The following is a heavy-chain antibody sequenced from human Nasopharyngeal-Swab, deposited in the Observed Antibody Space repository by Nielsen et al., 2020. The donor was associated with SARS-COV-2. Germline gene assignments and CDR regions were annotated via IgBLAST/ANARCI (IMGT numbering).Heavy chain of an antibody. Sequence: VRQAPGKGLEWVSAISGSGGSTYYADSVKGRFTISRDNSKNTPYLQMNSLRAEDTAVYYCAKDRVGGYYDFWSGQYEYYFDYWGQGTLVTVSS. J-gene: IGHJ4*02. CDR2: ISGSGGST. CDR3: AKDRVGGYYDFWSGQYEYYFDY. D-gene: IGHD3-3*01. V-gene: IGHV3-23*01.